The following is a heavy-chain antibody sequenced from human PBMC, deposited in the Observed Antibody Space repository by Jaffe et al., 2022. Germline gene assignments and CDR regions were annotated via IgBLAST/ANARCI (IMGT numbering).Heavy chain of an antibody. CDR2: ISSSSSTI. Sequence: EVQLVESGGGLVQPGGSLRLSCAASGFTFSSYSMNWVRQAPGKGLEWVSYISSSSSTIYYADSVKGRFTISRDNAKNSLYLQMNSLRAEDTAVYYCARDQGYCSSTSCYRGSHRYYMDVWGKGTTVTVSS. CDR1: GFTFSSYS. V-gene: IGHV3-48*01. D-gene: IGHD2-2*01. J-gene: IGHJ6*03. CDR3: ARDQGYCSSTSCYRGSHRYYMDV.